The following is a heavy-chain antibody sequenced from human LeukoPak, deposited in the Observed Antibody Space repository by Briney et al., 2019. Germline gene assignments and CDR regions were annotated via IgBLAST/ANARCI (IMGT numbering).Heavy chain of an antibody. D-gene: IGHD2-2*02. J-gene: IGHJ6*03. V-gene: IGHV4-34*01. CDR2: INHSGST. CDR3: AAVVPAAIRYYYYMDV. Sequence: PSETLSLTCAVYGGSFSGYYWSWIRQPPGKGLEWIGEINHSGSTNYNPSLKSRVTISVDASKNQFSLKLSSVTAADTAVYYCAAVVPAAIRYYYYMDVWGKGTTVTVSS. CDR1: GGSFSGYY.